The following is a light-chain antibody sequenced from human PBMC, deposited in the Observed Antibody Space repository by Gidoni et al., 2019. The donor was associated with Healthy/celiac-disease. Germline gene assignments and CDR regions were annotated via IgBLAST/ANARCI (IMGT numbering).Light chain of an antibody. V-gene: IGKV3-15*01. CDR1: QSVSSN. CDR2: GAS. Sequence: EIVMTQSPATLSVSPGERATLSCRASQSVSSNLAWYQQKPGQAPRLLIYGASTRATGIPARFSGSGSGTEFTLTISSLQSEDFAVYYCQQYNNWQTFGQGTKVESK. J-gene: IGKJ1*01. CDR3: QQYNNWQT.